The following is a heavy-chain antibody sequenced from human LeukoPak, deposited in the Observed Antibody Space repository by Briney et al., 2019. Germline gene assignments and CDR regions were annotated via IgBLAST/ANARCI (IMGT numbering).Heavy chain of an antibody. CDR3: ARDARYSSSWYGEDYYYMDV. D-gene: IGHD6-13*01. Sequence: GGSLRLSCAASGFTFSSYSMNWVRQAPGKGLEWVSSISSSSSYIYYADSVKGRFTISRDNAKNSLYLQMNSLRAEDTAVYYCARDARYSSSWYGEDYYYMDVWGKGTTVTVSS. J-gene: IGHJ6*03. CDR1: GFTFSSYS. V-gene: IGHV3-21*01. CDR2: ISSSSSYI.